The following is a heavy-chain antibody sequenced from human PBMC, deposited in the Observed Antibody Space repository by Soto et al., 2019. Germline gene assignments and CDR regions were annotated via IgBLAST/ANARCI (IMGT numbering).Heavy chain of an antibody. CDR3: ARSRFLEWLLPSCNWFDP. CDR1: GGSISSSSYY. V-gene: IGHV4-39*07. Sequence: SETLSLTCTVSGGSISSSSYYWGWLRPPPGKGLEWIGCIYYSGSTYYNPSLKSRVTISVDTYKNQFSLKLSSVTAADTAVYYCARSRFLEWLLPSCNWFDPWGQGTLVTVSS. D-gene: IGHD3-3*01. CDR2: IYYSGST. J-gene: IGHJ5*02.